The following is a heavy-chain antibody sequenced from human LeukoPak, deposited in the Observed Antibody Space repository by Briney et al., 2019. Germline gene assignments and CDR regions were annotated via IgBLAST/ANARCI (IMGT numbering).Heavy chain of an antibody. V-gene: IGHV3-21*01. J-gene: IGHJ6*04. D-gene: IGHD3-10*02. Sequence: NPGGSLRLSCAASRFTSSSYSMNWVRQAPGKGLEWVSSISSSGSYIYYADSVKGRFTISRDNAKNSLYLQMNSLRAEDTAVYYCAELGITMIGGVWGKGTTVTISS. CDR1: RFTSSSYS. CDR2: ISSSGSYI. CDR3: AELGITMIGGV.